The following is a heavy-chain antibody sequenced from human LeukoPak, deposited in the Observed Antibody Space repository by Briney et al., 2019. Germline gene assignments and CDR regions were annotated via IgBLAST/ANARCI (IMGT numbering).Heavy chain of an antibody. Sequence: PGGSLTLSCAASGFTFSSYGMHWVRQAPAKGLERVAFIRYDGSNNYYADSVKDRLTIFIDNSKNTRNLQMNRLRAEVTAVYCWAKDGGYDSSGMFDYWGQGTLVTVSS. CDR2: IRYDGSNN. V-gene: IGHV3-30*02. CDR3: AKDGGYDSSGMFDY. D-gene: IGHD3-22*01. CDR1: GFTFSSYG. J-gene: IGHJ4*02.